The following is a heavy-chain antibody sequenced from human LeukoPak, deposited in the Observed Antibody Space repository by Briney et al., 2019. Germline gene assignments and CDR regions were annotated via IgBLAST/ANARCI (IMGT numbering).Heavy chain of an antibody. V-gene: IGHV4-39*07. CDR3: VSSGNPGEPAGFDY. CDR2: IYYSGST. CDR1: GGSLSSSSYY. D-gene: IGHD1-14*01. J-gene: IGHJ4*02. Sequence: SETLSLTCTVSGGSLSSSSYYWGWIRQPPGKGLEWLGSIYYSGSTYYNPSLKSRVTISVDTSKNQFSLKLSSVTAADTAVYYCVSSGNPGEPAGFDYWGQGTLVTVSS.